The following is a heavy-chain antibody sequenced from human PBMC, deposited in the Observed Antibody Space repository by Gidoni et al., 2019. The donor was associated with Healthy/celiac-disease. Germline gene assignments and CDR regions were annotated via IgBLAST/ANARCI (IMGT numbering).Heavy chain of an antibody. J-gene: IGHJ4*02. CDR3: ARDIPGIVATTMEYFDY. D-gene: IGHD5-12*01. CDR1: GGSFSGYY. CDR2: INHSGST. V-gene: IGHV4-34*01. Sequence: QVQLQQRGAGLLKPSETLSLTCAVHGGSFSGYYWSWIRQPPGKGLEWIGEINHSGSTNYNPSLKSRVTISVDTSKNQFSLKLSSVTAADTAVYYCARDIPGIVATTMEYFDYWGQGTLVTVSS.